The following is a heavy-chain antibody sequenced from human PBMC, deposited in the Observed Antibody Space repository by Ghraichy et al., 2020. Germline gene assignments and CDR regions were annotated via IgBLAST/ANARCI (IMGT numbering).Heavy chain of an antibody. V-gene: IGHV1-2*02. CDR3: ARDLGISGTTWRYYYYGMDV. J-gene: IGHJ6*02. D-gene: IGHD1-7*01. Sequence: ASVKVSCKASGYTFTGYYMHWVRQAPGQGLEWMGWINPNSGGTNYAQKFQGRVTMTRDTSISTAYMELSRLRSDDTAVYYCARDLGISGTTWRYYYYGMDVWGQGTTVTVSS. CDR2: INPNSGGT. CDR1: GYTFTGYY.